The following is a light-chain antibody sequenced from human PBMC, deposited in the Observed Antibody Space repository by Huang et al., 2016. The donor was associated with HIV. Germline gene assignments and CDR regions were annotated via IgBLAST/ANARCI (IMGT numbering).Light chain of an antibody. CDR1: QSISSS. Sequence: DIQMTQSPSSLSASVGDRVTITCRASQSISSSLNWYQQKPGKAPKLLIYAASSLPRGVPSRFSGSGSGTYFTLTISSLQPEDFATYYCQQSYSTPPTFGQGTKLEIK. CDR2: AAS. V-gene: IGKV1-39*01. CDR3: QQSYSTPPT. J-gene: IGKJ2*01.